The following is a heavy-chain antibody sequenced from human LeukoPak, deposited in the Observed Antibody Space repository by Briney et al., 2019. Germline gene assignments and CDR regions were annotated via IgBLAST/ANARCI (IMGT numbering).Heavy chain of an antibody. CDR3: ARGLMGGTDAFDI. D-gene: IGHD3-16*01. CDR2: INPNSGGT. CDR1: GYTFTGYY. J-gene: IGHJ3*02. V-gene: IGHV1-2*02. Sequence: ASVKVSCKASGYTFTGYYMHWVRQAPGQGLEWMGWINPNSGGTNYAQKFQGRVTMTRDTSISTAYMELSRLRSEDTAVYYCARGLMGGTDAFDIWGQGTMVTVSS.